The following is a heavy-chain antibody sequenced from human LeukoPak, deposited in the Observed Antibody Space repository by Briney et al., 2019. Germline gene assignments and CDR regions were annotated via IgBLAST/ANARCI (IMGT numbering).Heavy chain of an antibody. V-gene: IGHV3-21*01. CDR2: ISSSSSYI. D-gene: IGHD5-12*01. J-gene: IGHJ4*02. CDR3: ARDLNGYDFEY. CDR1: GFTFSSYS. Sequence: GGSLRLSCAASGFTFSSYSMNWVRQAPGKGLEWVSSISSSSSYIYYADSVKGRFTISRDNAKNSLYLQTNSLRAEDTAVYYCARDLNGYDFEYWGQGTLVTVSS.